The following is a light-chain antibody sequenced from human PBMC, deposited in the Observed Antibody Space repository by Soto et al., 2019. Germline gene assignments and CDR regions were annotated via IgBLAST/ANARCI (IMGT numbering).Light chain of an antibody. Sequence: QSVLTQPASVSGSPGQSITISCTGTDSDVGGYNYVSWYQQHPGNAPKVMIYDVSNRPSGVSNRFSGSKSGNTACLIISGLQAEDEADYYCSSYTINGVGVFGGGTKLTVL. CDR2: DVS. CDR1: DSDVGGYNY. CDR3: SSYTINGVGV. V-gene: IGLV2-14*01. J-gene: IGLJ2*01.